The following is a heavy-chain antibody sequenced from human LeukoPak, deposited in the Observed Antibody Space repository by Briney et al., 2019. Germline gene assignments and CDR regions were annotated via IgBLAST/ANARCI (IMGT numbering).Heavy chain of an antibody. Sequence: SETLSLTCTVSGGSISSYYWSWIRQPPGKGLEWIGEITHTGSTNYNPSLKSRVTISGDTSKNQFSLKLISVTAADTAVYYCASPSDGYNYGRSLNYWGQGTLVTVSS. V-gene: IGHV4-34*01. CDR3: ASPSDGYNYGRSLNY. CDR1: GGSISSYY. D-gene: IGHD5-18*01. CDR2: ITHTGST. J-gene: IGHJ4*02.